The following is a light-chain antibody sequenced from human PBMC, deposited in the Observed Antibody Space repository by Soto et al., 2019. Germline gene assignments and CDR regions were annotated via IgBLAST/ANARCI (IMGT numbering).Light chain of an antibody. CDR2: STS. Sequence: VLTQSPGTLSLSPGERATLSCRASQSVDRSDIAWYQQKPGQAPRLLIYSTSIRAAGIPDRFSVSGYGTDFSLTISRVEPEDFAVYYCQQYGSSQTFGQGTKVDIK. CDR3: QQYGSSQT. J-gene: IGKJ1*01. CDR1: QSVDRSD. V-gene: IGKV3-20*01.